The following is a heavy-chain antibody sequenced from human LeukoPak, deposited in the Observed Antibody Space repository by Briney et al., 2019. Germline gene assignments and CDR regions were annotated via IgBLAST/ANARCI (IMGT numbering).Heavy chain of an antibody. CDR2: IDNSGTVT. D-gene: IGHD4-17*01. CDR1: GFTLSTYA. CDR3: AMTSTVTANFDN. Sequence: PGGSLRLSCSASGFTLSTYAMSWVRQAPGKGPEWVSAIDNSGTVTYYADSVRGRFTISRDNFKNTLSLQMNSLRAEDTAVYHCAMTSTVTANFDNWGQGTLVTVSS. V-gene: IGHV3-23*05. J-gene: IGHJ4*02.